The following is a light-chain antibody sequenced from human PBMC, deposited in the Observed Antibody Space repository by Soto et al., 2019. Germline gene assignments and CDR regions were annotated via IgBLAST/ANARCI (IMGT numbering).Light chain of an antibody. CDR2: DAS. V-gene: IGKV1-5*01. CDR3: QHYNSYSEA. J-gene: IGKJ1*01. Sequence: DIQITQSPSTLSASVGDRVTITCRASQSISSWLAWYQQKPGKAPKLLIYDASNLESGVPSRFSGGGSGTEFTLTISSLQPDDFATYYCQHYNSYSEAFGQGTKVDIK. CDR1: QSISSW.